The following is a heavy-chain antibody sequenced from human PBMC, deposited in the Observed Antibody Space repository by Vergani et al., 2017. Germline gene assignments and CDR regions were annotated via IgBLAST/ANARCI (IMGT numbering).Heavy chain of an antibody. D-gene: IGHD3/OR15-3a*01. V-gene: IGHV4-61*02. J-gene: IGHJ5*02. CDR3: ARGESGTDWLDP. CDR1: GVSVSSTAFY. Sequence: QVQLLESGPGLVKPSQTLSLTCSVSGVSVSSTAFYWNWRRQPAGKGLECIGRIYGSGNINYNPSLASRVTISRDTSKNQLSLKVHSVTAAHTAVYYCARGESGTDWLDPWCEETQVIVSS. CDR2: IYGSGNI.